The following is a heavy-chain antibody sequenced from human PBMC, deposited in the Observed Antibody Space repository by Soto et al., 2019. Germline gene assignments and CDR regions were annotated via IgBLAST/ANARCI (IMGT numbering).Heavy chain of an antibody. D-gene: IGHD2-2*01. V-gene: IGHV3-49*03. CDR2: IRSKGYGGTT. CDR3: ASLTSWSQEYYYGMDV. J-gene: IGHJ6*02. CDR1: GFTFGDCG. Sequence: GGSLRLSCTGSGFTFGDCGMSWFRQAPGKGLEWLSFIRSKGYGGTTESAASVRGRFITSRDDSKSIAYLQMNSLKTEDTAVYYCASLTSWSQEYYYGMDVWGQGTTVTVSS.